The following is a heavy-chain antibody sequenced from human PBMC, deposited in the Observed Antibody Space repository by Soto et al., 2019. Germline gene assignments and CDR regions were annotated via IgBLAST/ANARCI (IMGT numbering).Heavy chain of an antibody. D-gene: IGHD1-26*01. Sequence: GGSLRLSCAASGFTFSSYAMSWVRQAPGKGLEWVSGISGSGGSADYADFVKGRFTISRDNSKNTLYLQMNSLRAEDTAVYYCARREIQGPIDYWGQGTLVTVSS. CDR3: ARREIQGPIDY. CDR2: ISGSGGSA. CDR1: GFTFSSYA. J-gene: IGHJ4*02. V-gene: IGHV3-23*01.